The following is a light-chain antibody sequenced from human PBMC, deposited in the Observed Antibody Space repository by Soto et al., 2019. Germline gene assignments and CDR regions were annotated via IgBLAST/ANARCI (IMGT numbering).Light chain of an antibody. CDR3: QQYGSSPLT. J-gene: IGKJ4*01. Sequence: EIVLTQSPGTLSLSPGEGVTLSCRASQSVASRFLGWYQQKPGQTPRLLIYGASSRATGIPDRFSGSGSGTDFTLTISRLEPEDFAVYYCQQYGSSPLTFGGGTKVEIK. CDR2: GAS. V-gene: IGKV3-20*01. CDR1: QSVASRF.